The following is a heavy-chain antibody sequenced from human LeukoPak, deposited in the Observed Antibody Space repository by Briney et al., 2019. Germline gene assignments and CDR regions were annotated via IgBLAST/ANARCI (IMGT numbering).Heavy chain of an antibody. CDR2: TGLNSVNT. CDR1: GFTFSRHA. V-gene: IGHV3-23*01. Sequence: GGSLRLSRAASGFTFSRHAMSWVRQAPGKGLEWVSTTGLNSVNTLCAESVQGRFTISRDNSKNTLDLQMDNLRVDDTAVYYCAKGDDIGKHPTRAYYFDNWGQGTLVTVSS. CDR3: AKGDDIGKHPTRAYYFDN. D-gene: IGHD5-24*01. J-gene: IGHJ4*02.